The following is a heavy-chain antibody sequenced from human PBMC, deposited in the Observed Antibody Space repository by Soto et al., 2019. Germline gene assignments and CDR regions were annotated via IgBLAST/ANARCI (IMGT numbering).Heavy chain of an antibody. J-gene: IGHJ4*02. CDR2: IRGSGTTT. V-gene: IGHV3-23*01. D-gene: IGHD2-8*02. CDR3: AKDEYDCPGAFCWRSVDY. CDR1: GFIIGDCA. Sequence: EVQLLESGGGLVQPGGSLRLSCAASGFIIGDCAMKWVRQAPGKGLDWVSGIRGSGTTTYYGDSAKGRFTISRVIAKSTLYLDMSNLRAEDTAVYYCAKDEYDCPGAFCWRSVDYRCLGTVVSVSS.